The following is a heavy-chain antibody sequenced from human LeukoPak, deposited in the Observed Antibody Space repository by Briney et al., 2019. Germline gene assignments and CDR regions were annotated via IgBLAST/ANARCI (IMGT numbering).Heavy chain of an antibody. V-gene: IGHV3-49*04. CDR2: IRSKAYGGTT. D-gene: IGHD3-22*01. Sequence: GGSLRLSCTASGFTFGDYAMSWVRQAPGEGLEWVGFIRSKAYGGTTEYAASVKGRFTISRDDSKSIAYLQMNSLKTEDTAVYYCTRVQSRDSSGYSKTYNWFDPWGQGTLVTVSS. CDR3: TRVQSRDSSGYSKTYNWFDP. CDR1: GFTFGDYA. J-gene: IGHJ5*02.